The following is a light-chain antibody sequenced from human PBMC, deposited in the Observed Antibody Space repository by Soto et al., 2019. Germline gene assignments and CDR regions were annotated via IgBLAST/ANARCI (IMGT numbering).Light chain of an antibody. V-gene: IGLV3-1*01. CDR1: KLGDKF. CDR3: QAWDSRTFV. J-gene: IGLJ1*01. CDR2: QDS. Sequence: SYELTQPPSVSVSPGQTASISCSGEKLGDKFVSWYQHKPGQSPVVVIYQDSKRPSGIPERFSGSNSGTTATLTISGSQATDEADYYCQAWDSRTFVFGTGTKLTVL.